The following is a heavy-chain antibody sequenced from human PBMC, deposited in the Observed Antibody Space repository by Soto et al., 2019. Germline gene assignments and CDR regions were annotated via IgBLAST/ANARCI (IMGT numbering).Heavy chain of an antibody. V-gene: IGHV3-33*01. CDR2: IWYDGSNK. J-gene: IGHJ5*02. Sequence: QVQLVESGGGVVQPGRSLRLSCAASGFTFSSYGMHWVRQAPGKGLEWVAVIWYDGSNKYYADSVKGRFTISRDNSKNTLYPQMNSLRAEDTAVYYCARDGRPYSSGWYGFDPWGQGTLVTVSS. CDR1: GFTFSSYG. CDR3: ARDGRPYSSGWYGFDP. D-gene: IGHD6-19*01.